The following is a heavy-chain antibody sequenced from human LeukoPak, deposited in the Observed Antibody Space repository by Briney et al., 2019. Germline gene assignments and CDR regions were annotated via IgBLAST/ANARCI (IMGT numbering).Heavy chain of an antibody. D-gene: IGHD3-16*02. CDR2: TYYRPKWYN. V-gene: IGHV6-1*01. CDR3: ARGGSNDYVWGSYRFTYYYYMDV. CDR1: GDSVSSNSAA. J-gene: IGHJ6*03. Sequence: SQTLSLTCAISGDSVSSNSAAWNWIRQSPSRGLEWLGRTYYRPKWYNDYAVSVKSRITINPDTSKNQFSLQLNSVTPEDTAVYYCARGGSNDYVWGSYRFTYYYYMDVWGKGTTVTVSS.